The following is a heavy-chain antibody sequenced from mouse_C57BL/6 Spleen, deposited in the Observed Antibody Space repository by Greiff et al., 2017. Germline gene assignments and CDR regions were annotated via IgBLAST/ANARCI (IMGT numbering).Heavy chain of an antibody. Sequence: QVQLQQPGAELVKPGASVKLSCKASGYTFTSYWMHWVKQRPGQGLEWIGMIHPNSGSTNYNEKFKSKATLTVDKSSSTAYMQLSSLTSEDSAVYYCARRGYTVVARDYAMDYWGQGTSVTVSS. CDR1: GYTFTSYW. D-gene: IGHD1-1*01. J-gene: IGHJ4*01. CDR2: IHPNSGST. CDR3: ARRGYTVVARDYAMDY. V-gene: IGHV1-64*01.